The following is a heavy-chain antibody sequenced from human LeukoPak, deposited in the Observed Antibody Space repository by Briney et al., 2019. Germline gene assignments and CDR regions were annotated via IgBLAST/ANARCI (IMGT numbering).Heavy chain of an antibody. CDR1: GGTFSSYA. CDR3: ATSDFWSGYYTGGFSDYYYYMDV. D-gene: IGHD3-3*01. V-gene: IGHV1-69*05. Sequence: ASVKVSCKASGGTFSSYAISWVRPAPGQGLEWMGRIIPIFGTANYAQKFQGRVTITTDESTSTAYMELSSLRSEDTAVYYCATSDFWSGYYTGGFSDYYYYMDVWGKGTTVTVSS. J-gene: IGHJ6*03. CDR2: IIPIFGTA.